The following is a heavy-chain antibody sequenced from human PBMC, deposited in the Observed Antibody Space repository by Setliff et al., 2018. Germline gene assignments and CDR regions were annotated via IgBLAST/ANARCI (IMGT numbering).Heavy chain of an antibody. J-gene: IGHJ6*03. V-gene: IGHV4-39*02. CDR2: IYYSGST. CDR1: DVSISSSSFY. D-gene: IGHD4-17*01. Sequence: SETLSLTCTVSDVSISSSSFYWAWIRQPPGKGLEWIGSIYYSGSTYYNPSLTSRVTISVDTSNNQFSLNLRSVTAADTAIYYCARETTMTYYFYYMDVWGKGTTVTVSS. CDR3: ARETTMTYYFYYMDV.